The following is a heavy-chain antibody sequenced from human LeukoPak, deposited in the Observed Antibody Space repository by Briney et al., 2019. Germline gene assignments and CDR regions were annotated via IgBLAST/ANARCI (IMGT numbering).Heavy chain of an antibody. CDR2: ISAYNGNT. Sequence: EASVTVSCKASGYTFTSYGISWVRQAPGQGLEWMGWISAYNGNTNYAQKLQGRVTMTTDTSTSTAYMELRSLRSDDTAVYYCARVPDPGYYFDYWGQGTLVTVSS. J-gene: IGHJ4*02. CDR3: ARVPDPGYYFDY. D-gene: IGHD7-27*01. V-gene: IGHV1-18*01. CDR1: GYTFTSYG.